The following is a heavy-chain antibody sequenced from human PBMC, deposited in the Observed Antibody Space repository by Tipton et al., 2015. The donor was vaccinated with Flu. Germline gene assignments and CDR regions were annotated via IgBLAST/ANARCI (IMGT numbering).Heavy chain of an antibody. D-gene: IGHD4-17*01. Sequence: QLVQSGAEVKKPGASVKVSCKASGYTFTSYGISWVRQAPGQGLEWMGWISAYNGNTNYAQKLQGRVTMTTDTSTSTAYMELSSLRSEDTAVYYCARGLFDYGDHPEVDYWGQGTLVTVSS. CDR3: ARGLFDYGDHPEVDY. V-gene: IGHV1-18*04. CDR2: ISAYNGNT. J-gene: IGHJ4*02. CDR1: GYTFTSYG.